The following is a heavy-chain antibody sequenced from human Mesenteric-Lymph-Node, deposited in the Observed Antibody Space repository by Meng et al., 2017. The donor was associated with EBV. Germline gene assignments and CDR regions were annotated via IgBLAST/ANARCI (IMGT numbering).Heavy chain of an antibody. Sequence: LQESGPGLVRPSETLSLTCTVSGASISNTIYYWGWIRQPPGKGLEWIGTMFYSGSTYYNSSLKSRLTMSVDTSKNHFSLKVRSVTAADTAVYYCARGDLGETYFDYWGQGTLVTVSS. D-gene: IGHD2-21*02. J-gene: IGHJ4*02. V-gene: IGHV4-39*07. CDR1: GASISNTIYY. CDR3: ARGDLGETYFDY. CDR2: MFYSGST.